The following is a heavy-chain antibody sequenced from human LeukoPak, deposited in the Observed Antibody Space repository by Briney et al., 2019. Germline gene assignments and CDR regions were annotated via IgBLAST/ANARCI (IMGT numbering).Heavy chain of an antibody. D-gene: IGHD3-3*01. J-gene: IGHJ5*02. V-gene: IGHV1-2*02. CDR1: GYTFTGYY. CDR2: INPNSGGT. CDR3: ARDSVLRFLEWSPGWFDP. Sequence: ASVKVSCKASGYTFTGYYMHWVRQAPGQGLEWMGWINPNSGGTNYAQKFHGRVTMTRDTSISTAYMELSRLRSDDTAVYYCARDSVLRFLEWSPGWFDPWGQGTLVTVSS.